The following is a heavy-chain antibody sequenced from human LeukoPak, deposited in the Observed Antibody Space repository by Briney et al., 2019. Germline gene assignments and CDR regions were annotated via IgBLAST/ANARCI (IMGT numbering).Heavy chain of an antibody. Sequence: PSETPSLTCAVSGYSISSGYYWGWIRQPPGKGLEWIGSIYHSGSTYYNPSLKSRVTISVDTSKNQFSLKLSSVTAADTAVYYCARGRDYYGSGSYSIPYYFDYWGQGTLVTVSS. V-gene: IGHV4-38-2*01. CDR3: ARGRDYYGSGSYSIPYYFDY. J-gene: IGHJ4*02. CDR1: GYSISSGYY. CDR2: IYHSGST. D-gene: IGHD3-10*01.